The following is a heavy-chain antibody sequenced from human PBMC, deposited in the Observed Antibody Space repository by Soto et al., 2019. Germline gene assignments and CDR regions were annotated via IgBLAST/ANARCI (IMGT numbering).Heavy chain of an antibody. J-gene: IGHJ4*02. CDR2: ITTISRDI. CDR3: VKYSSGWSYRGAYYIDF. CDR1: GFTFNSYN. Sequence: SGGSLRLSCAASGFTFNSYNMDWVRQAPGKGLEWVSSITTISRDIYYADSVKGRFTISRGNAQNSLYLQMNSLRVEDTAVYYFVKYSSGWSYRGAYYIDFWGPGALVTVSS. D-gene: IGHD6-19*01. V-gene: IGHV3-21*01.